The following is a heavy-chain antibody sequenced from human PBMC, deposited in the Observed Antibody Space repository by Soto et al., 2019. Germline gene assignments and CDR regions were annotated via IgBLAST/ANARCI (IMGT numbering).Heavy chain of an antibody. Sequence: VQVVESGGGLVQPGGSLRLSCVASGFTFSNYWMHWVRQAPGKGLVWVSLIYGDGSDTSYADSVKGRFTISRDNAKNTLYLQMNSLRAEDTAVYYCARSSFPYYFDYWGQGTLVTVSS. D-gene: IGHD3-10*01. J-gene: IGHJ4*02. CDR3: ARSSFPYYFDY. V-gene: IGHV3-74*01. CDR2: IYGDGSDT. CDR1: GFTFSNYW.